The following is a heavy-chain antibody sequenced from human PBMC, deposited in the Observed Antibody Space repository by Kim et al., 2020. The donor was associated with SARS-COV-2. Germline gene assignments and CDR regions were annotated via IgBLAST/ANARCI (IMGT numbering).Heavy chain of an antibody. D-gene: IGHD2-2*01. CDR3: VRLGCSATSCTTFDY. V-gene: IGHV4-59*08. J-gene: IGHJ4*02. Sequence: NPPLKGRVTISVDTSKNQFSRKLSLVTAADTAMYYCVRLGCSATSCTTFDYWGQGTLVTVSS.